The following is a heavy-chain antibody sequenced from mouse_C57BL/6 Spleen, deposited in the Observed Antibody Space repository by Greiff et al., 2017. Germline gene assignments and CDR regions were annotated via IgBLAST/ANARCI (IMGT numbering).Heavy chain of an antibody. J-gene: IGHJ2*01. CDR1: GFTFSDAW. CDR3: TYYYGSSLYYFDY. CDR2: IRNKANNHAT. V-gene: IGHV6-6*01. D-gene: IGHD1-1*01. Sequence: EVQLQESGGGLVQPGGSMKLSCAASGFTFSDAWMDWVRQSPEKGLEWVAEIRNKANNHATYYAESVKGRFTISRDDSKSSVYLQMNSLRAADNGIYYCTYYYGSSLYYFDYWGQGTTLTVSS.